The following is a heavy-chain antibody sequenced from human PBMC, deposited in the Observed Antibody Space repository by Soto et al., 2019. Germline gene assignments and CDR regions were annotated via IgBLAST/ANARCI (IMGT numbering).Heavy chain of an antibody. V-gene: IGHV3-23*01. CDR2: ISGSGGST. Sequence: GGSLRLSCAASGFTFSSYAMSWVRQAPGKGLEWVSAISGSGGSTYYADSVKGRFTISRDNSKNTLYLQMNSLRAEDTAVYYCAKSAITSGRGYSYGSDYWGQGTLVTVSS. CDR3: AKSAITSGRGYSYGSDY. D-gene: IGHD5-18*01. CDR1: GFTFSSYA. J-gene: IGHJ4*02.